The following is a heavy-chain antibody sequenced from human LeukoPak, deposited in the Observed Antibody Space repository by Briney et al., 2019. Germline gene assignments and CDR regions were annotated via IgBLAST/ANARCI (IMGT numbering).Heavy chain of an antibody. CDR1: GFTFSSYG. Sequence: GRSLRLSCAASGFTFSSYGMHWVRQAPGKGLEWVAVISYDGSNKYYADSVKGRFTISRDNSKNSLYLQMNSLRAEDTAVYYCAREGQTTREYYYYYMDVWGKGTTVTVSS. D-gene: IGHD1-7*01. CDR2: ISYDGSNK. CDR3: AREGQTTREYYYYYMDV. V-gene: IGHV3-30*03. J-gene: IGHJ6*03.